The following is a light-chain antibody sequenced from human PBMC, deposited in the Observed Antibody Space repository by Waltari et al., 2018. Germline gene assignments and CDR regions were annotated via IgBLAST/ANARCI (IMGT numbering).Light chain of an antibody. CDR2: KDS. V-gene: IGLV3-25*03. CDR3: QSADSSGTNVV. Sequence: SYELTQPPSVPVSPGQTARITCSGDALPKQHAYWYQQKPGQAPWLVIYKDSERPYGRPERFCGCRSGTTVTLTISGGQAEDEADYYCQSADSSGTNVVFGGGTKLTVL. J-gene: IGLJ2*01. CDR1: ALPKQH.